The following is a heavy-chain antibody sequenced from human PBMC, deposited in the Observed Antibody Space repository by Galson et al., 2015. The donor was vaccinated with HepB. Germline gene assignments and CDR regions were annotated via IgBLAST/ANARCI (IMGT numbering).Heavy chain of an antibody. CDR3: ATRAPLSPETTSGRYFDS. CDR1: GFTFSNYA. V-gene: IGHV3-23*01. J-gene: IGHJ4*02. D-gene: IGHD4-17*01. CDR2: ISGGGGTT. Sequence: SLRLSCAASGFTFSNYAMSWVRQAPGKGLEWVSGISGGGGTTYYADSVKGRFTISRDNSKSTLYMQMNSLRADDTAVYYCATRAPLSPETTSGRYFDSWGQGTLVTVSS.